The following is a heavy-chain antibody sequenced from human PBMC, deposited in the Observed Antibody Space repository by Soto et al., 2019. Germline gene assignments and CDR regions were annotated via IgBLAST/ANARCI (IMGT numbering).Heavy chain of an antibody. D-gene: IGHD3-10*01. CDR1: GGSFSDYY. CDR2: INHSGST. V-gene: IGHV4-34*01. CDR3: ASIRITMVRGKVYWFDP. Sequence: SETLSLTCAVYGGSFSDYYWSWIRQPPGKGLEWIGEINHSGSTNYNPSLKSRVTISVDTSKNQFSLKLSSVTAADTAVYYCASIRITMVRGKVYWFDPWGQGTLVTVS. J-gene: IGHJ5*02.